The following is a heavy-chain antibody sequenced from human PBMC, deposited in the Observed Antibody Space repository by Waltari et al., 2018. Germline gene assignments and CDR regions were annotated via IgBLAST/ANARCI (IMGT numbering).Heavy chain of an antibody. D-gene: IGHD2-2*01. J-gene: IGHJ4*02. CDR3: TTDFHSEYAEYYFDN. CDR1: GFSLNGAW. CDR2: FKFRGDGGTA. V-gene: IGHV3-15*01. Sequence: VELVDSGGGSVKPGGSLRVSCSASGFSLNGAWMSWVRQRPGKGLEWVGRFKFRGDGGTADYAAPVKDRFFISRDDSKPTLYLQMNSLKTEDTAVYYCTTDFHSEYAEYYFDNWTQGTLVTVSS.